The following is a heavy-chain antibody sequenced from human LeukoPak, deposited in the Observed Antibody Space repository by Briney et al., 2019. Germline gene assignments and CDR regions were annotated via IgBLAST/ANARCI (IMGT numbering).Heavy chain of an antibody. CDR1: GFTVSSNY. CDR2: IYSGGST. D-gene: IGHD6-13*01. CDR3: CTSPSFGSSWYQFNY. Sequence: SGGSLRLSCAASGFTVSSNYMSWVRQAPGKGLEWVSVIYSGGSTYYADSVKGRFTISRDNSKNTLYLQMNSLRAEDTAVYYCCTSPSFGSSWYQFNYWGQGALVIVSS. V-gene: IGHV3-53*01. J-gene: IGHJ4*02.